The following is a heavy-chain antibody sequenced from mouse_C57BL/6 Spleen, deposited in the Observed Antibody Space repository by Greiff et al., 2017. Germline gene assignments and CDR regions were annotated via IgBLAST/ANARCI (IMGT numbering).Heavy chain of an antibody. Sequence: EVQLVEPGGGLVQPGESLKLSCESNEYDFPSHDMSWVRKTPGKRLELVAAINSGGGSTYYPDTMERRCIISRDNTKKTLYLQMSSLRSEDTALYYCARGADQASWAYWGQGTLVTVSA. V-gene: IGHV5-2*01. CDR3: ARGADQASWAY. J-gene: IGHJ3*01. CDR1: EYDFPSHD. CDR2: INSGGGST. D-gene: IGHD3-2*02.